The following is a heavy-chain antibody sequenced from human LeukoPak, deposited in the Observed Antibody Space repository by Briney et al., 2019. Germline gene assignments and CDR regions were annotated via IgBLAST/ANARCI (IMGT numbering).Heavy chain of an antibody. Sequence: SETLSLTCTVSGGSISSSSYYWGWIRQPPGKGLEWIGSIYYSGSTYYNPSLKSRVTISVDTSKNQFSLKLSSVTAADTAVYYCARGPLLRARRGRNFDYWGQGTLVTVSS. CDR3: ARGPLLRARRGRNFDY. D-gene: IGHD3-22*01. V-gene: IGHV4-39*01. CDR1: GGSISSSSYY. J-gene: IGHJ4*02. CDR2: IYYSGST.